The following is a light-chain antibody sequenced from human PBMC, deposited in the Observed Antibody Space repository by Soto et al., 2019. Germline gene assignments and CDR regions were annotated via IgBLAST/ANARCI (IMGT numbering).Light chain of an antibody. J-gene: IGLJ1*01. V-gene: IGLV2-14*01. CDR3: QVWDPLSDHYV. CDR1: NRDVGSYNL. CDR2: EVR. Sequence: QSVLTQPASVSGSPGQSITIACTGTNRDVGSYNLVSWYQQRPGEAPKLIISEVRNRPSGIPERFSGSNSVNTATLTISRVEAGDEADYYCQVWDPLSDHYVFGTGTKVTVL.